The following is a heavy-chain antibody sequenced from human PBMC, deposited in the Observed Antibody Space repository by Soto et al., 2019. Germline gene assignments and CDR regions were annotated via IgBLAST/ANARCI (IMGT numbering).Heavy chain of an antibody. J-gene: IGHJ4*02. CDR2: IYYSGST. Sequence: QVQLQESGPGLVKPSQTLSLTCTVSGGSISSGGYYWSWIRQHPGKGLEWIGYIYYSGSTYYNPSLKSRVTISVDTSKNQFSLKLSSVTAADTAVYYCARERNMITFGGVIVHYSFDYWGQGTLVTVSS. CDR1: GGSISSGGYY. V-gene: IGHV4-31*03. CDR3: ARERNMITFGGVIVHYSFDY. D-gene: IGHD3-16*02.